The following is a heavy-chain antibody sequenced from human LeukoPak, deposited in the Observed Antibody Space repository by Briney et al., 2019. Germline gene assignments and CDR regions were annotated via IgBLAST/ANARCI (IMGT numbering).Heavy chain of an antibody. J-gene: IGHJ4*02. CDR2: IKRDGSEK. CDR3: ARPPNIATAGQD. D-gene: IGHD6-13*01. V-gene: IGHV3-7*01. Sequence: GGSLRLSCAASGFTFSGYWMTWVRQVPGKGLEWVANIKRDGSEKSYADSVKGRFTISRDNAKNSLYLQMNSLRAEDTALYYCARPPNIATAGQDWGQGTLVTVSS. CDR1: GFTFSGYW.